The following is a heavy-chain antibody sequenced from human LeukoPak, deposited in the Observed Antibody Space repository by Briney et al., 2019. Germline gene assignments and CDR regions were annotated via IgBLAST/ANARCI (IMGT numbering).Heavy chain of an antibody. J-gene: IGHJ4*02. Sequence: ASVKVSCKASGYTFTSYGISWVRQAPGQGLEWMGWISAYNGNTNYAQKFQGRVTITADKSTSTAYMELSSLRSEDTAVYYCARVSGVLPDYWGQGTLVTVSS. D-gene: IGHD6-13*01. CDR3: ARVSGVLPDY. CDR2: ISAYNGNT. V-gene: IGHV1-18*01. CDR1: GYTFTSYG.